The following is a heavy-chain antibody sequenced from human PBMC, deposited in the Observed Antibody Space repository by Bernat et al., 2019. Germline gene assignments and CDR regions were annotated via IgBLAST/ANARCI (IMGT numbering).Heavy chain of an antibody. Sequence: QVQLVESGGGVVQPGRSLRLSCAASGFTFSSYAMHWVRQAPGKGLEWVAVISYDGSNKYYADSVKGRFTISRDNSKNTLYLQMNSLKAEDTAVSYCSKVAHLPDYYYYGMDVWGQGTTVTVSS. CDR3: SKVAHLPDYYYYGMDV. J-gene: IGHJ6*02. CDR2: ISYDGSNK. CDR1: GFTFSSYA. V-gene: IGHV3-30*04.